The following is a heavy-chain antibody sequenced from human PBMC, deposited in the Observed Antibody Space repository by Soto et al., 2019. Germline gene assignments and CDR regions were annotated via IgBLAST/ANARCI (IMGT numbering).Heavy chain of an antibody. J-gene: IGHJ3*02. CDR2: IYYSGST. CDR3: ARAPPLKYTYGLRGAFDI. V-gene: IGHV4-30-4*01. D-gene: IGHD5-18*01. CDR1: GGSISSGDYY. Sequence: SETLSLTCPVSGGSISSGDYYWSWIRQPPGKGLEWIGYIYYSGSTYYNPSLKSRVTISVDTSKNQFSLKLSSVTAADTAVYYCARAPPLKYTYGLRGAFDIWGQGTMVTVSS.